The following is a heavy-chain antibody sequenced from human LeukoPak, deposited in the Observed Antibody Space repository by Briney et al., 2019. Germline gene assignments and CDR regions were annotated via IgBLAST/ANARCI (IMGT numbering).Heavy chain of an antibody. CDR3: ARKSPYYYYGMDV. J-gene: IGHJ6*02. CDR2: IKQDGSEK. CDR1: GFTFSSYW. Sequence: AGGSLRLSCAASGFTFSSYWMSWVRQAPGKGLEWVANIKQDGSEKYYVDSVKGRFTISRDNAKNSLYLQMNSLRAEDTAVYYCARKSPYYYYGMDVWGQGTTVTVSS. V-gene: IGHV3-7*01.